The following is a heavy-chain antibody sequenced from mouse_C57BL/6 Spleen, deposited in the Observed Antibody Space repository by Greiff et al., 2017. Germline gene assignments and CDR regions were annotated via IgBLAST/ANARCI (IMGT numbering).Heavy chain of an antibody. D-gene: IGHD3-2*02. J-gene: IGHJ2*01. CDR2: IHPNCGST. CDR1: GYTFTSYW. CDR3: ARSGDSSGYVDY. Sequence: QVQLQQPGAELVKPGASVKLSCKASGYTFTSYWMHWVKQSPGQGLEWIGMIHPNCGSTNSNEKFKRKDTLTVDKSSRRGYMQLSSLTSEDSAVYYCARSGDSSGYVDYWGSGTTLTVSS. V-gene: IGHV1-64*01.